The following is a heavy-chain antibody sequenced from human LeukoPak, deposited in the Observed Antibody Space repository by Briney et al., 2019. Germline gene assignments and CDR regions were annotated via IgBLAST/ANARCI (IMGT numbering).Heavy chain of an antibody. J-gene: IGHJ4*02. CDR3: ATTRCSSFDY. V-gene: IGHV3-23*01. CDR1: EFTFRSYA. Sequence: PGGSLRLSCAASEFTFRSYAMSWARQAPGKGLEWVSAISGSGATTYSADSVKGRFTVSRDESKTTLYLQMSSLRAEDTAVYYCATTRCSSFDYWGQGTLVTVSS. D-gene: IGHD2-2*01. CDR2: ISGSGATT.